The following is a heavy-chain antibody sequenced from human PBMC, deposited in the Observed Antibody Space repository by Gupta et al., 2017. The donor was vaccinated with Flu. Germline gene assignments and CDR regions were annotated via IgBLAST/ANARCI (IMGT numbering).Heavy chain of an antibody. Sequence: EVQLVESGGGLVQPGGSRRLSCAASGFTFSSSWMSWVRQAPGKGLEWVANIKQDGSEKYYVDSVKGRFTISRDNAKNSLYLQMNSLRAEDTAVYYCASLIEGYCSGGSCYWFDPWGQGTLVTVSS. D-gene: IGHD2-15*01. CDR2: IKQDGSEK. J-gene: IGHJ5*02. V-gene: IGHV3-7*01. CDR1: GFTFSSSW. CDR3: ASLIEGYCSGGSCYWFDP.